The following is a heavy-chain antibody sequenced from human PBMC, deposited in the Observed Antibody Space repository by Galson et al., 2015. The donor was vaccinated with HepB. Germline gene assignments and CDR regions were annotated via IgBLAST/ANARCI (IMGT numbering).Heavy chain of an antibody. D-gene: IGHD5-12*01. V-gene: IGHV1-8*01. CDR3: ARTKKWLRSGFYYFDY. CDR1: GFTFTDYD. J-gene: IGHJ4*02. Sequence: SVKVSCKASGFTFTDYDINWVRQATGQGLEWMGWMNPNSGNTGYAQKFQGRVTMAINTSISTAYMELSSLRSEDTSFYYCARTKKWLRSGFYYFDYWGQGTLVTVSS. CDR2: MNPNSGNT.